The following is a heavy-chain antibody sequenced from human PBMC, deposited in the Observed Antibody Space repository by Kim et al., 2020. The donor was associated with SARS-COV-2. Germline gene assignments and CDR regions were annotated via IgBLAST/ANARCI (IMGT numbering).Heavy chain of an antibody. Sequence: GGSLRLSCAASGFTFSDYYMSWIRQAPGKGLEWVSYISNSGSTMYYADSVKGRFTVSRDNAKNSLYLQMNSLRAEDSAVYYCARTVKGSSSLRDYWGQGTLVTVSS. D-gene: IGHD6-13*01. CDR3: ARTVKGSSSLRDY. J-gene: IGHJ4*02. V-gene: IGHV3-11*01. CDR1: GFTFSDYY. CDR2: ISNSGSTM.